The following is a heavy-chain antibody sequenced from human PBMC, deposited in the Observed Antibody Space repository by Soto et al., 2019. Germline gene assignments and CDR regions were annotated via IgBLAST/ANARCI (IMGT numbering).Heavy chain of an antibody. Sequence: QVQLQESGPGLVKPSETLSLTCTVSGASISDTYWNWVRQPPGKGLEWIGFIYYSGSTSYDPSLKSRVTIAVATATSQCAVNLNSGTAAAAAVYYYSCVREGTMEGGGSDPWGQGTLVTVSS. CDR2: IYYSGST. V-gene: IGHV4-59*01. J-gene: IGHJ5*02. CDR1: GASISDTY. D-gene: IGHD3-10*01. CDR3: SCVREGTMEGGGSDP.